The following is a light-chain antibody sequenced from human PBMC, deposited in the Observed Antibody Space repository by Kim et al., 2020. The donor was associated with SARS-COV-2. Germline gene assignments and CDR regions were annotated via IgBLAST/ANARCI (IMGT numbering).Light chain of an antibody. CDR2: DNN. CDR1: SSNIGNNY. CDR3: GTWDSSLSAVV. J-gene: IGLJ2*01. V-gene: IGLV1-51*01. Sequence: EQKDDISCTGSSSNIGNNYVSWYRQRPGTAPKLLIYDNNKRPSGIPDRFSGSKSGTSATLGITGLQTGDEADYYCGTWDSSLSAVVFGGGTQLTVL.